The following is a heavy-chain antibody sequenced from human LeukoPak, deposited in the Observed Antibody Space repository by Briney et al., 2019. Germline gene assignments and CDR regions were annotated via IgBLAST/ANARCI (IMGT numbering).Heavy chain of an antibody. CDR2: INSDGGST. Sequence: PGGSLRLSCTASGFTFSSYWMHWVRQAPGKGLVWVSRINSDGGSTSYADSVKGRFTISRDNAKNSLYLQMNSLRAEDTAVYYCARDIWSSALDAFDIWGQGTMVTVSS. CDR3: ARDIWSSALDAFDI. CDR1: GFTFSSYW. D-gene: IGHD3-3*01. V-gene: IGHV3-74*01. J-gene: IGHJ3*02.